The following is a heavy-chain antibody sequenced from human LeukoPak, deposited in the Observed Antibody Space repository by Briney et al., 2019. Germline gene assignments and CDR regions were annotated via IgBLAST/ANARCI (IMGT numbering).Heavy chain of an antibody. CDR2: IYYSGST. Sequence: RSSETLSLTCTVSGGSISGYYWSWIRQPPGKGPEWIGYIYYSGSTNYNPSLKSRVTISVDMSKNQFSLKMNSVTAADTAVYYCARLASSGWSHCDYWGQGTLVTVSS. CDR1: GGSISGYY. CDR3: ARLASSGWSHCDY. V-gene: IGHV4-59*08. J-gene: IGHJ4*02. D-gene: IGHD6-19*01.